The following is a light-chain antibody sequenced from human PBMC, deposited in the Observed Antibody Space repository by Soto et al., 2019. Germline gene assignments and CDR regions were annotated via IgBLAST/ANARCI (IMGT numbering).Light chain of an antibody. CDR3: QQYDRSLYT. Sequence: PGERATLSCRASQSVSSSYLAWYQQKPGQAPRLLIYGASTRATGIPDRFSGSGSGTDFTLTISRLEPEDFAVYYCQQYDRSLYTFGQGTKLEIK. J-gene: IGKJ2*01. V-gene: IGKV3-20*01. CDR1: QSVSSSY. CDR2: GAS.